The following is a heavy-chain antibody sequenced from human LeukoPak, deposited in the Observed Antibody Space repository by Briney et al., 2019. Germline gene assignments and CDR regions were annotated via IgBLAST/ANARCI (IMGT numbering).Heavy chain of an antibody. D-gene: IGHD2-15*01. CDR2: IYYSGST. CDR1: GGSISSSSYY. V-gene: IGHV4-61*01. CDR3: ARGRYCSGGSCYSRPFDY. J-gene: IGHJ4*02. Sequence: SETLSLTCTVSGGSISSSSYYWSWIRQPPGKGLEWIGYIYYSGSTNYNPSLKSRVTISVDTSKNQFSLKLSSVTAADTAVYYCARGRYCSGGSCYSRPFDYWGQGTLVTVSS.